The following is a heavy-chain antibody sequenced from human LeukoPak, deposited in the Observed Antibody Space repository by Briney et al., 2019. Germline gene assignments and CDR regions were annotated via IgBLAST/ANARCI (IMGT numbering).Heavy chain of an antibody. V-gene: IGHV3-11*04. CDR2: IGSSGRTI. CDR1: GFTFSDYY. J-gene: IGHJ4*02. CDR3: ARDLVSSRGYCDY. D-gene: IGHD2-2*01. Sequence: GGSLRLSCAASGFTFSDYYMSWIRQAPGKGLEWVSYIGSSGRTIYYADSVKGRFTMSRDNAKNSLYLQMNSLRAEDTAGYHCARDLVSSRGYCDYWGQRTLVTVSS.